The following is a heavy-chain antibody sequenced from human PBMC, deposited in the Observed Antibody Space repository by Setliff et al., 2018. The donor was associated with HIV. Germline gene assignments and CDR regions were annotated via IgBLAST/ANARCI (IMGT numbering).Heavy chain of an antibody. J-gene: IGHJ4*02. V-gene: IGHV3-74*01. D-gene: IGHD1-1*01. CDR1: GFSFSSYW. CDR2: ISGYETRT. Sequence: PGESLTISCAASGFSFSSYWMHWVRQAPGKGLVWVSRISGYETRTTYADSVKGRFTISRDNAKNTLYLQMNSLTVEDTAVYYCARVFRGADDHTGPFDYWGQGTLVTVSS. CDR3: ARVFRGADDHTGPFDY.